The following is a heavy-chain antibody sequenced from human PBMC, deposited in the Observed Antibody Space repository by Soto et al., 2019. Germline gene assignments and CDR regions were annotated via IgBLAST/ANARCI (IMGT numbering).Heavy chain of an antibody. CDR2: IYSGGST. V-gene: IGHV3-66*01. Sequence: EVQLVESGGGLVQPGGSLRLSCAASGFTVSSNYMSWVRQAPGKGLEWVSVIYSGGSTYYADSVKGRFTISRDNSTNTLYLQMNSLRAEDTAVYYCARDRQIYGMDVWGQGTTVTVSS. J-gene: IGHJ6*02. CDR1: GFTVSSNY. CDR3: ARDRQIYGMDV.